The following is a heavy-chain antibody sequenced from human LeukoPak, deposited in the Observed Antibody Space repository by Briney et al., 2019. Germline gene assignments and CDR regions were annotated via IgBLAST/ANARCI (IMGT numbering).Heavy chain of an antibody. D-gene: IGHD1-26*01. CDR3: ARVSSGGGQSTYFDY. CDR2: SNKDGTDN. Sequence: PGGSLSLSCAISGYIFSDYWMRCVRQAPGGGRVWVSRSNKDGTDNNYADSVKGRFTISRETAKNSFYLQLNTLSAADTAAYYCARVSSGGGQSTYFDYWGRGTLVTVSS. CDR1: GYIFSDYW. J-gene: IGHJ4*02. V-gene: IGHV3-74*01.